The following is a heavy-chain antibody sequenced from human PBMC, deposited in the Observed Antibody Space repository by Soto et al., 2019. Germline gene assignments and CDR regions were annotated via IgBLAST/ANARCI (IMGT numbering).Heavy chain of an antibody. V-gene: IGHV3-33*01. J-gene: IGHJ4*02. Sequence: GGSLRLSCAASGFTLSSYGMHWVRQAPGKGLEWVAVIWYDGSNKYYADSVKGRFTISRDNSKNTLYLQMNSLRAEDTAVYYCARDLDYYDSSGYRYWGQGTLVTVSS. CDR1: GFTLSSYG. CDR2: IWYDGSNK. D-gene: IGHD3-22*01. CDR3: ARDLDYYDSSGYRY.